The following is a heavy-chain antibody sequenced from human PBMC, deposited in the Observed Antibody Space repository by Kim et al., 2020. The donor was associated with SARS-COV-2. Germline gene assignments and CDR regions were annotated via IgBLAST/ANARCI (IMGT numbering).Heavy chain of an antibody. CDR1: GFTFDDYA. V-gene: IGHV3-9*01. Sequence: GGSLRLSCAASGFTFDDYAMHWVRQAPGKGLEWVSGISWNSGSIGYADSVKGRFTISRDNAKNSLYLQMNSLRAEDTALYYCAKSNPAAAAGYYYGMDVWGQGTTVTVSS. CDR2: ISWNSGSI. J-gene: IGHJ6*02. D-gene: IGHD6-13*01. CDR3: AKSNPAAAAGYYYGMDV.